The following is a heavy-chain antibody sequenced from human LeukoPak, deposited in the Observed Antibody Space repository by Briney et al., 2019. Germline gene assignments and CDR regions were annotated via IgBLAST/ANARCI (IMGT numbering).Heavy chain of an antibody. CDR3: ASASLKHSSSWYYYGMDV. V-gene: IGHV1-8*01. CDR1: GYTFTSYD. D-gene: IGHD6-13*01. J-gene: IGHJ6*02. CDR2: MNPNSGNT. Sequence: ASVKVSCKASGYTFTSYDINWVRQATGQGLEWMGWMNPNSGNTGYAQKFQGRVTMTRNTSISTAYMELSSLRSEDTAVYYCASASLKHSSSWYYYGMDVWGQGTTVTVSS.